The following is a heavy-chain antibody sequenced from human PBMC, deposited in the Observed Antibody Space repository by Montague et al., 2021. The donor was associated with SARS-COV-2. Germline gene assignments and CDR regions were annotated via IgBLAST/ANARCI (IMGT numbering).Heavy chain of an antibody. CDR2: INQSGST. CDR3: ATSSSRSYYVGLDY. J-gene: IGHJ4*02. Sequence: SETLSLTCTLYGGSFSGFQWSWIRQSPGKGLEWIGEINQSGSTNYNVSLKSRLTMSLDTSKNQVSLKLSSVTAADTAVYYCATSSSRSYYVGLDYWGQGTLATVTS. CDR1: GGSFSGFQ. V-gene: IGHV4-34*01. D-gene: IGHD3-10*01.